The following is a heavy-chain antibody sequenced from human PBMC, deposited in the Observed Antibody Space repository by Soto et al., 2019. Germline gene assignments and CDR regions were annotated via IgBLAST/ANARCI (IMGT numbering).Heavy chain of an antibody. CDR2: ISYDGSNK. J-gene: IGHJ4*02. CDR1: GFTFSSYG. V-gene: IGHV3-30*18. CDR3: AKDGGSYVFDY. Sequence: QVQLVESGGGVVQPGRSLRLSCAASGFTFSSYGMHWVRQAPGKGLEWVAVISYDGSNKYYADSVKGRFTISRDNSKNTLYLRMNSLRAEDTAVYYCAKDGGSYVFDYWGQGTLVTVSS. D-gene: IGHD1-26*01.